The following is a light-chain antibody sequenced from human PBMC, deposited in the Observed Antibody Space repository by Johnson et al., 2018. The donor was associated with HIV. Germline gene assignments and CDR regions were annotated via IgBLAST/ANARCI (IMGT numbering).Light chain of an antibody. V-gene: IGLV1-51*01. Sequence: QLVLTQPPSVSAAPGQKVTISCSGSSSNIGRNYVSWYQQLPGTAPKLLIFDNNKRPSGIPDRFPGSKSGTSATLGITGLQTGDEADYYCGTWDSSQSVGVFGCRSHVTVL. CDR3: GTWDSSQSVGV. CDR1: SSNIGRNY. CDR2: DNN. J-gene: IGLJ1*01.